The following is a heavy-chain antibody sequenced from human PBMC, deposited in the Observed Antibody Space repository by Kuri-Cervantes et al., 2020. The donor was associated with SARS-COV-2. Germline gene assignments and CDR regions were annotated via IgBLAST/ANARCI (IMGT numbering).Heavy chain of an antibody. Sequence: GESLKISCAASGFTFSSYSMNWVRQAPGKGLEWVSSISSSSSYIYYADSVKGRFTISRDNAKNSLYLQMNSLRAEDTAVYYRARDRNWNWFDPWGQGTLVTVSS. D-gene: IGHD1-1*01. CDR1: GFTFSSYS. CDR2: ISSSSSYI. CDR3: ARDRNWNWFDP. J-gene: IGHJ5*02. V-gene: IGHV3-21*01.